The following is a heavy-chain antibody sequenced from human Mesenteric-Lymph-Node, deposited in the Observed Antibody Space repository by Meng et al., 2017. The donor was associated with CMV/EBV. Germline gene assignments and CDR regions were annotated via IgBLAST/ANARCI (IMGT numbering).Heavy chain of an antibody. J-gene: IGHJ3*02. Sequence: GGSLRLSCAASGFTFSSYAMHWVRQAPGKGLEWVAVISYDGSNKYYADSVKGRFTISRDNSKNSLYLQMNSLRAEDTAVYYCTRRMNIDAFDIWGHGTTVTVSS. D-gene: IGHD1/OR15-1a*01. CDR2: ISYDGSNK. V-gene: IGHV3-30*04. CDR1: GFTFSSYA. CDR3: TRRMNIDAFDI.